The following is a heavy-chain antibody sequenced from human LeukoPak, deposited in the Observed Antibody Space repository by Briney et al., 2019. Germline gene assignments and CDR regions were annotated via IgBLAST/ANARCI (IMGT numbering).Heavy chain of an antibody. J-gene: IGHJ4*02. Sequence: KPGGSLRLSCAASGFPFNYDYMRWVRQGPGEGLEWVGRLKSKPNGGITDYAAPVKGRFTISRDDSKNKLYLQINYLLTEESAAYYSVQDLSIPCSISYWVLSHWGQGTLVTVSS. CDR1: GFPFNYDY. CDR3: VQDLSIPCSISYWVLSH. D-gene: IGHD2-2*01. V-gene: IGHV3-15*01. CDR2: LKSKPNGGIT.